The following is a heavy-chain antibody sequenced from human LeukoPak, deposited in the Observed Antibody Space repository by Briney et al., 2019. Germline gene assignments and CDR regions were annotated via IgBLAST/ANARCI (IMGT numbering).Heavy chain of an antibody. CDR1: GFTFSSYA. CDR3: AKAYDFWSGYPEHYYMDV. Sequence: GGSLRLSCAASGFTFSSYAMSWVRQAPGKGLEWVSAISGSGGSTYYADSVRGRFTISRDNSKNTLYLQMNSLRAEDTAVYYCAKAYDFWSGYPEHYYMDVWGKGTTVTVSS. V-gene: IGHV3-23*01. D-gene: IGHD3-3*01. J-gene: IGHJ6*03. CDR2: ISGSGGST.